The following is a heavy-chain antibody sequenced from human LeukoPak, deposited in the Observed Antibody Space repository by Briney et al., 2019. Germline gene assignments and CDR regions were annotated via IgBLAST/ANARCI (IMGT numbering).Heavy chain of an antibody. CDR2: ILYDGSNK. V-gene: IGHV3-30*18. J-gene: IGHJ4*02. CDR3: AKDQYYGEHGGFDY. D-gene: IGHD4-17*01. Sequence: PGGSLRLSCTASGFPFSSYGMHWVREAPGKGLGGVAVILYDGSNKYYAGSLKGRFTISRDNSKNTLYLQMNSLRAEDTAVYYCAKDQYYGEHGGFDYWRQGTLVTVSS. CDR1: GFPFSSYG.